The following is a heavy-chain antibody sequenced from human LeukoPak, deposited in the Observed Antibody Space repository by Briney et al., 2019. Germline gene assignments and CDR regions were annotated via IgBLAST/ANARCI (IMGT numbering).Heavy chain of an antibody. Sequence: SETLSLTCAVSHGSFSEQYWNWIRPPPGKGLEWIGEISQSGTTHYNPSLKSRVTISVDTSENQLFLRVTSVTAADTAVYYCARGPTTSGVGTFDYWGQGTLVTVSS. V-gene: IGHV4-34*01. CDR2: ISQSGTT. CDR3: ARGPTTSGVGTFDY. J-gene: IGHJ4*02. CDR1: HGSFSEQY. D-gene: IGHD3-3*01.